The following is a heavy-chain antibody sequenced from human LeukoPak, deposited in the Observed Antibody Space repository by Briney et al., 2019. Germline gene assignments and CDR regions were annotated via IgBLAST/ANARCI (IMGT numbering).Heavy chain of an antibody. J-gene: IGHJ4*02. CDR1: GGSISSSSYY. D-gene: IGHD2-15*01. V-gene: IGHV4-39*01. CDR2: IYYSGST. Sequence: SETLSLTCTVAGGSISSSSYYWGWIRQPPGKGLEWIGSIYYSGSTYYNPSLKSRVTISVDTSKNQFSLKLSSVTAADTAVYYCARQYWLYYFDYWGQGTLVTVSS. CDR3: ARQYWLYYFDY.